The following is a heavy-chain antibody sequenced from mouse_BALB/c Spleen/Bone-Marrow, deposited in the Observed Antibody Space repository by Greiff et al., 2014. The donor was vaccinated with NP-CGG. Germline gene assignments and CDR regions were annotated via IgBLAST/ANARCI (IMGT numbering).Heavy chain of an antibody. V-gene: IGHV1-67*01. CDR3: ARGIYYDASWFAY. D-gene: IGHD2-4*01. CDR1: GYTFTDYA. CDR2: ISTYSGNT. Sequence: VQLQQSGPELVRPGVSVKISCKGSGYTFTDYAMHWVKQSHAKSLEWIGVISTYSGNTNYNQKFKGRATMTVDKSSSTAYMEFARLTSEDSAIYCCARGIYYDASWFAYWGQGTLATVSA. J-gene: IGHJ3*01.